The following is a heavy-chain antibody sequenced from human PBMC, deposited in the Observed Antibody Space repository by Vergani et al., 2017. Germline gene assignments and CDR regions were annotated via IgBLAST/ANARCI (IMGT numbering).Heavy chain of an antibody. Sequence: EVQLVESGGGLVQPGGSLRLSCAASGFTVSSNYMSWVRQAPGKGLEWVSVIYSGGSTYYADSVKGRFTISRDNSKNTLYLQMNSLRAEDTAVYYCASMVRGVIVTFDYWGQGTLVTVSS. CDR3: ASMVRGVIVTFDY. CDR1: GFTVSSNY. V-gene: IGHV3-66*01. CDR2: IYSGGST. D-gene: IGHD3-10*01. J-gene: IGHJ4*02.